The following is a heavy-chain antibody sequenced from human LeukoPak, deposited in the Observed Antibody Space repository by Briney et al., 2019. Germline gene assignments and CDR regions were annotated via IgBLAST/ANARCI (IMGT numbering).Heavy chain of an antibody. D-gene: IGHD1-26*01. CDR1: GFTFSSYA. J-gene: IGHJ5*02. V-gene: IGHV3-30*01. Sequence: PGGSLRLSCAASGFTFSSYAMHWVRQAPGKGLEWVAVISYDGSNKYYADSVKGRFTISRDNSKNTLYLQMNSLRAEDTAVYYCARGIYLTLNKNWFDPWGQGTLVTVSS. CDR2: ISYDGSNK. CDR3: ARGIYLTLNKNWFDP.